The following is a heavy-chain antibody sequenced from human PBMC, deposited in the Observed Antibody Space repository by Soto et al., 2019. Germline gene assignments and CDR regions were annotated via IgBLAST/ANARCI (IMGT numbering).Heavy chain of an antibody. V-gene: IGHV1-18*01. J-gene: IGHJ4*01. CDR1: GYTFTRYG. D-gene: IGHD6-13*01. Sequence: ASVQLSCKASGYTFTRYGISWVRHAPGRGLEWMGWISAYNGNTNYAQKPQGRVTMTTDPSTSTAYMELRSLRSDDTAVYYFSRVKFQGSSWYSEFRKRLGFFLYWG. CDR3: SRVKFQGSSWYSEFRKRLGFFLY. CDR2: ISAYNGNT.